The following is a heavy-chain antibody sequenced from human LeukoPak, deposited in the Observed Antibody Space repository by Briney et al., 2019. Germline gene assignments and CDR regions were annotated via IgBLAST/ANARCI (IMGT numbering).Heavy chain of an antibody. J-gene: IGHJ5*02. D-gene: IGHD2-15*01. CDR1: GFAFSRYW. CDR2: ISADGSVT. Sequence: PGGSLRLSCADSGFAFSRYWMHWVRQTPGKGLVWVSCISADGSVTRYADSVKGRFTISRDNTKSTLYLQMHSLRAEDTAVYYCATAGGDGSRMGFDPWGQGTLATV. V-gene: IGHV3-74*01. CDR3: ATAGGDGSRMGFDP.